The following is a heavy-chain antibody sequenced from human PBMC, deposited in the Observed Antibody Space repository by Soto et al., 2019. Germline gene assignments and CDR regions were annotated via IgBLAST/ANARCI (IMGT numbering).Heavy chain of an antibody. D-gene: IGHD6-13*01. J-gene: IGHJ3*02. CDR2: ISYSGST. V-gene: IGHV4-39*01. Sequence: SETLSLTCTVSGGYISSSSYYCGWIRQPPGKGLEWIGSISYSGSTYYNPSLKSRVTISIDTSKNQFSLKLSSVTAADTAVYYCASDLMAAAGTDAFDIWGQGTMVTVSS. CDR3: ASDLMAAAGTDAFDI. CDR1: GGYISSSSYY.